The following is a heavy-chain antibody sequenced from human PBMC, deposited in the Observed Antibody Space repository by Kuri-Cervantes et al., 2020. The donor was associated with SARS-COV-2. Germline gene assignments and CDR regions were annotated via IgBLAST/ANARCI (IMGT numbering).Heavy chain of an antibody. J-gene: IGHJ4*02. Sequence: ASVKVSCKASGNTFTSFGISWVRQAPGQGLEWMGWISACNAYTDYAQKFKGRVTMTTDTTTSTAYMELRRLTSDDTAIYYCAGSVTGDLGDYWGQGTLVTVSS. D-gene: IGHD7-27*01. CDR2: ISACNAYT. CDR3: AGSVTGDLGDY. V-gene: IGHV1-18*01. CDR1: GNTFTSFG.